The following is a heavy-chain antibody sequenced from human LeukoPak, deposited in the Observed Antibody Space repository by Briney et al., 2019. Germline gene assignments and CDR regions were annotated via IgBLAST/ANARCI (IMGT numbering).Heavy chain of an antibody. CDR1: GFTFSSHW. D-gene: IGHD3-9*01. Sequence: GGSLRLSCAASGFTFSSHWMHWVRQAPGKGLVWVSRINSDGSSTSYADSVKGRFTISRDNAKNTLYLQMNSLRAEDTAVYYCARDPYDILTGYYRTLDYWGQGTLVTVSS. V-gene: IGHV3-74*01. CDR3: ARDPYDILTGYYRTLDY. CDR2: INSDGSST. J-gene: IGHJ4*02.